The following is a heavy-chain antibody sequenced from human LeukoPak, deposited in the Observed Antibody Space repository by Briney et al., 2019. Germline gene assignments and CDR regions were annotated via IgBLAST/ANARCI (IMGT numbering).Heavy chain of an antibody. CDR1: GGSISNYY. V-gene: IGHV4-59*01. J-gene: IGHJ4*02. CDR3: ARDREFGY. CDR2: IYNSGNT. D-gene: IGHD3-10*01. Sequence: PSETLSLTCTVSGGSISNYYWSWIRQPPGKGLEWSGYIYNSGNTDYNPFLKSRVTISVDTSKNQFSLKLNSVTAADTAVYYCARDREFGYWGQGTLVTVSS.